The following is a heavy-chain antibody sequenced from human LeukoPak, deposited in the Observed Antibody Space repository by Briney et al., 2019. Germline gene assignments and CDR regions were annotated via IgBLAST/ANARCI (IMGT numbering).Heavy chain of an antibody. CDR1: GYTFTSYY. J-gene: IGHJ4*02. V-gene: IGHV1-46*01. CDR2: INPSGGST. CDR3: ARYDSSGYYFDY. D-gene: IGHD3-22*01. Sequence: ASVKVSCKASGYTFTSYYMHWVRQAPGQGLERMGIINPSGGSTSYAQRFQGRVTMTRDTSTSTVYMELSSLRSEDTAVYYCARYDSSGYYFDYWGQGTLVTVSS.